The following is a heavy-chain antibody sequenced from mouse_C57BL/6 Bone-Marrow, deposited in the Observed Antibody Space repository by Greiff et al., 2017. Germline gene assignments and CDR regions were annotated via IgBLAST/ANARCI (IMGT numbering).Heavy chain of an antibody. D-gene: IGHD2-10*02. V-gene: IGHV1-39*01. Sequence: VQLQQSGPELVKPGASVKISCKASGYSFTDYNMNWVKQSNGKSLERIGVINPNYGTTSYNQKFKGKATLTVDKSSSTAYMQLNSLTSEDYAVYYCGRWKYGLYWDFDVWGTGTTVTVSS. CDR2: INPNYGTT. J-gene: IGHJ1*03. CDR3: GRWKYGLYWDFDV. CDR1: GYSFTDYN.